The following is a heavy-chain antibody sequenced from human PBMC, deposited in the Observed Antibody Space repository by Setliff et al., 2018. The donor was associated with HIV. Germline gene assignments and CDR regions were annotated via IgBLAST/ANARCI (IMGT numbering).Heavy chain of an antibody. V-gene: IGHV1-8*01. CDR3: ARGAWYTSGWYSSRYMDV. D-gene: IGHD6-19*01. Sequence: ASVKVSCKASGYTFTKFDINWVRQATGQGLEWMGWMNPNSGNTGYAQKFQGRVTLTRHTSISTAYLELNSLRSEDTAVYYCARGAWYTSGWYSSRYMDVWGQGTVVTVSS. J-gene: IGHJ6*03. CDR1: GYTFTKFD. CDR2: MNPNSGNT.